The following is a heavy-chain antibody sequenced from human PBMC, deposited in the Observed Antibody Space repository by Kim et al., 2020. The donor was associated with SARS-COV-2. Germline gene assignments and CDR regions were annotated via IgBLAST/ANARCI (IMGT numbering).Heavy chain of an antibody. CDR2: IYHRGTT. Sequence: SETLSLTCSVSGDSVTNGAYFWGWVRRSPGKGLEWIGSIYHRGTTVYNPSLKSRVNMSIEKSKNQFTLRLDSVTAADTAMYYCARVGTALVVTTHVFDLWGRGIMVPVSA. CDR1: GDSVTNGAYF. CDR3: ARVGTALVVTTHVFDL. D-gene: IGHD2-21*02. J-gene: IGHJ3*01. V-gene: IGHV4-61*08.